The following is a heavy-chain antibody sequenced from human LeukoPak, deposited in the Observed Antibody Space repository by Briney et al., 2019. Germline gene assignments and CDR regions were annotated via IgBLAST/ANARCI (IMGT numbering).Heavy chain of an antibody. V-gene: IGHV3-15*01. D-gene: IGHD3-22*01. Sequence: PGGSLRLSCAASGFTFSNAWMSWVRQAPGKGLEWVGRIKSKSDGGTTDYPAPVKGRFTISRDDSKNTLYLQMNSLKTEDTAVYYCARDGFSSGYPYDAFDIWGQGTMVTVSS. CDR1: GFTFSNAW. CDR2: IKSKSDGGTT. CDR3: ARDGFSSGYPYDAFDI. J-gene: IGHJ3*02.